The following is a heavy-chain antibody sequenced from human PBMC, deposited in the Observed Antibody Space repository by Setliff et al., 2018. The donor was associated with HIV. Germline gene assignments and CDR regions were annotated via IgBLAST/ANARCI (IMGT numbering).Heavy chain of an antibody. CDR3: ARLGRAIDDGGSSVRLDF. D-gene: IGHD2-15*01. V-gene: IGHV4-4*08. CDR2: ISSTGTT. Sequence: PSETLSLTCTVSDSAMDSYYWTWIRQSPGKALQWIGSISSTGTTNYSPSLRSRVTISIETSNTRFSLWLRSVTASDTATYYCARLGRAIDDGGSSVRLDFWGQGVLVTVPQ. J-gene: IGHJ4*02. CDR1: DSAMDSYY.